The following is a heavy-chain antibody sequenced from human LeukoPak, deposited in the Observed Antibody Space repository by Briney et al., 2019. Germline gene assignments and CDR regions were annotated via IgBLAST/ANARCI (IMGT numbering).Heavy chain of an antibody. D-gene: IGHD3-16*01. CDR3: ASSGGSYYYYMDV. J-gene: IGHJ6*03. V-gene: IGHV3-74*01. Sequence: PGGSLRLSCAASGFTFSSYWMHWVRQAPGKGLVWVSRINSDGSSTSYADSVKGRFTISRDNAKNMLYLQMNSLRAEDTAVYYCASSGGSYYYYMDVWGKGTTVTVSS. CDR1: GFTFSSYW. CDR2: INSDGSST.